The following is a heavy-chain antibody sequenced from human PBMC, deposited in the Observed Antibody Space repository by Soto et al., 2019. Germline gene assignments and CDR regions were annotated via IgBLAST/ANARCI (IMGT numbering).Heavy chain of an antibody. CDR1: GGSISSGGYY. CDR2: IYYSGST. Sequence: QVQLQESGPGLVKPSQTLSLTCTVSGGSISSGGYYWSWIRQHPGKGLERIGYIYYSGSTYYNPSLKSRVTISVDTSKNQFSLKLSSVTAADTAVYYCARTLNDFWSGYYERDWYFDLWGRGTLVTVSS. CDR3: ARTLNDFWSGYYERDWYFDL. J-gene: IGHJ2*01. D-gene: IGHD3-3*01. V-gene: IGHV4-31*03.